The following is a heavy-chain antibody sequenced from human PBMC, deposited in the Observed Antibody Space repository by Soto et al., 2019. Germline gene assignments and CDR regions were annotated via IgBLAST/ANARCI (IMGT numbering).Heavy chain of an antibody. J-gene: IGHJ4*02. V-gene: IGHV1-18*01. CDR2: SSAHNGNT. D-gene: IGHD1-1*01. CDR1: GYIFTTYG. CDR3: ARGRYGDY. Sequence: QVHLVQSGAEVKKPGASVKVSFKGSGYIFTTYGVTWVRQAPGQGLEWMGWSSAHNGNTNYAQKLQGRVTVTRDTSTSTAYMELRNLSSDDTAVYYCARGRYGDYWGQGALVTVSS.